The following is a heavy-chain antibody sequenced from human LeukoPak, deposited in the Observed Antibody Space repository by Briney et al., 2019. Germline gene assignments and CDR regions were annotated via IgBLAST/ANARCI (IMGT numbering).Heavy chain of an antibody. CDR2: IYTSGST. V-gene: IGHV4-61*02. Sequence: SETLSLTCTVSGGSISSGSYYWSWIRQPAGKGLEWIGRIYTSGSTNYNPSPKSRVTISVDTSKNQFSLKLSSVTAADTAVYYRARYNWNGVDYWGQGTLVTVSS. D-gene: IGHD1-1*01. CDR1: GGSISSGSYY. J-gene: IGHJ4*02. CDR3: ARYNWNGVDY.